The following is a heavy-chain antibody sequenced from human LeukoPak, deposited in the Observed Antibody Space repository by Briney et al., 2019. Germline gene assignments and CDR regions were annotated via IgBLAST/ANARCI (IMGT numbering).Heavy chain of an antibody. D-gene: IGHD1-26*01. CDR3: TRLIVGATNFYYYYYMDV. CDR2: IRSKAYGGTT. J-gene: IGHJ6*03. CDR1: GFTFGDYA. Sequence: GGSLRLSCTASGFTFGDYAMSWVRQAPGKGLEWVGFIRSKAYGGTTEYAASVKGRFTTSRDDSKSIAYLQMNSLKTEDTAVYYCTRLIVGATNFYYYYYMDVWGKGTTVTISS. V-gene: IGHV3-49*04.